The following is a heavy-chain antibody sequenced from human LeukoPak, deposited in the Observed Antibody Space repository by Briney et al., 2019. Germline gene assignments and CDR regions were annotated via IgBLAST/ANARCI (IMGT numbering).Heavy chain of an antibody. J-gene: IGHJ4*02. CDR2: ISGSDGST. CDR3: AKEVGSSGWFPFDY. CDR1: GFTFSSYA. Sequence: GGSLRLSCAASGFTFSSYAMTWVRQAPGKGLEWVSSISGSDGSTYYADSVKGRFTISRDNSKNTLYLQMNSLRAEDTAVYYCAKEVGSSGWFPFDYWGQGTLVTVSS. D-gene: IGHD6-19*01. V-gene: IGHV3-23*01.